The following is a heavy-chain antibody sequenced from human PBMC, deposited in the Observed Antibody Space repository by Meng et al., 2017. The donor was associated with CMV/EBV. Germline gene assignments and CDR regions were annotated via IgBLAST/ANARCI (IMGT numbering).Heavy chain of an antibody. D-gene: IGHD3-3*01. CDR2: MNPNSGNT. V-gene: IGHV1-8*03. J-gene: IGHJ6*02. CDR3: ARRSVVVPAAPWTYYDFWSGYYTEGYYYYSMDV. CDR1: GYTFTSYD. Sequence: ASVKVSCKASGYTFTSYDINWVRQATGQGLEWMGWMNPNSGNTGYAQKFQGRVTITRNTSISTAYMELSSLRSEDTAVYYCARRSVVVPAAPWTYYDFWSGYYTEGYYYYSMDVWGQGTTVTVSS.